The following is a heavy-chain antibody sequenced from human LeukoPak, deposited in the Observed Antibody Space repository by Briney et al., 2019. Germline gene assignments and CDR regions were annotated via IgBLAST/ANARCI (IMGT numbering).Heavy chain of an antibody. Sequence: GGSLRLSCAASGFTFSNYWMSWVRQAPGKGLEWVANIKQDGSEKYYVDSVKGRFTISRDNPKNSLFLQMNTLRAEDTAVYYCARAQYFPFDVFDIWGQGTMVTVSS. V-gene: IGHV3-7*01. CDR3: ARAQYFPFDVFDI. D-gene: IGHD2/OR15-2a*01. CDR2: IKQDGSEK. J-gene: IGHJ3*02. CDR1: GFTFSNYW.